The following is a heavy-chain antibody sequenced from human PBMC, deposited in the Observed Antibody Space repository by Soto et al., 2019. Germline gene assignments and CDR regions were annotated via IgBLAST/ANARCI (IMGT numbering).Heavy chain of an antibody. J-gene: IGHJ3*02. CDR1: GGTFSTYT. CDR3: ARDQCTNNVAFAI. D-gene: IGHD2-8*01. CDR2: VFPTFGAA. V-gene: IGHV1-69*01. Sequence: QVQLVQSGTEVKKPGSSVKVSCKASGGTFSTYTISWLRQAPGQGPEWMGGVFPTFGAANYAPKFQGRLTISADEAPATAYMELSSLRSESSAMYYCARDQCTNNVAFAIWGQGTLIIVSS.